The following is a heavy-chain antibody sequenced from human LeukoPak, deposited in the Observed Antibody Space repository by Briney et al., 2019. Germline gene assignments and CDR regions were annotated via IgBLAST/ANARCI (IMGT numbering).Heavy chain of an antibody. CDR3: ARARRYNNQSKYRKPPYGMDV. CDR1: GGSISSSGYY. J-gene: IGHJ6*02. Sequence: SETLSLTCTVSGGSISSSGYYWSWIRQPPGKGLEWIGEINHSGSTNYNPCLKSRVTISVDTSKNQFSLKLSSVTAADTAVYYCARARRYNNQSKYRKPPYGMDVWGQGTTVTVSS. V-gene: IGHV4-39*07. CDR2: INHSGST. D-gene: IGHD3-10*01.